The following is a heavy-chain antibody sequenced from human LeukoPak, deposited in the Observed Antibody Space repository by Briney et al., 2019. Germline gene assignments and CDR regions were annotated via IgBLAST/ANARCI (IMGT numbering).Heavy chain of an antibody. J-gene: IGHJ4*02. CDR3: AKDSRRGRSVISDY. CDR2: ISGSGGST. D-gene: IGHD2/OR15-2a*01. Sequence: PGGSLRLSCAASGFTFSSYAMSWVRQAPGKGLEWVSAISGSGGSTYYADSVKGRITISRDNSKNTLYLQMNSLRAEDTAVYYCAKDSRRGRSVISDYWGQGTLVTVSS. CDR1: GFTFSSYA. V-gene: IGHV3-23*01.